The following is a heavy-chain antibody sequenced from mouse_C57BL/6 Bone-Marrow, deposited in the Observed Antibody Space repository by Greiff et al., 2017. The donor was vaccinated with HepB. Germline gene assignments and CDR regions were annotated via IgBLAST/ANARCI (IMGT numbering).Heavy chain of an antibody. V-gene: IGHV5-16*01. Sequence: EVHLVESEGGLVQPGSSMKLSCTASGFTFSDYYMAWVRQVPEKGLEWVANINYDGSSTYYLDSLKSRFIISSDNAKNILYLQMSSLKSEDTATYYCARATRLRGYFDYWGQGTTLTVSS. CDR1: GFTFSDYY. D-gene: IGHD3-2*02. J-gene: IGHJ2*01. CDR3: ARATRLRGYFDY. CDR2: INYDGSST.